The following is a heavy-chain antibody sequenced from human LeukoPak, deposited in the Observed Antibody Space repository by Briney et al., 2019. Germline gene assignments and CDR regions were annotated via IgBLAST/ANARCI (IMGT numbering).Heavy chain of an antibody. Sequence: SETLSLTCAVYGGSFSGYYWSWIRQPPGKGLEWIGEINHSGSTYYNPSLKSRVTISVDTSKNQFSLKLTSVTAADTAVYYCARGVGDSSGYYQYYYYYYMDVWGKGTTVTVSS. CDR1: GGSFSGYY. J-gene: IGHJ6*03. CDR2: INHSGST. CDR3: ARGVGDSSGYYQYYYYYYMDV. D-gene: IGHD3-22*01. V-gene: IGHV4-34*01.